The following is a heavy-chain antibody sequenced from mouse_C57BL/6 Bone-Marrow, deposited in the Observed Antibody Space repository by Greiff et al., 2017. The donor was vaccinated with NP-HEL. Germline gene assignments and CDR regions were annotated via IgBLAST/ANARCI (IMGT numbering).Heavy chain of an antibody. Sequence: VQLQQSGAELVKPGASVKLSCKASGYTFTSYWMQWVKQRPGQGLEWIGEIDPSDSYTNYNQKFKGKATLTVDTSSRTAYMQRSSLTSEDSAVYYCARSTVGYFDYWGQGTTLTVSS. CDR1: GYTFTSYW. CDR2: IDPSDSYT. V-gene: IGHV1-50*01. J-gene: IGHJ2*01. CDR3: ARSTVGYFDY. D-gene: IGHD1-1*01.